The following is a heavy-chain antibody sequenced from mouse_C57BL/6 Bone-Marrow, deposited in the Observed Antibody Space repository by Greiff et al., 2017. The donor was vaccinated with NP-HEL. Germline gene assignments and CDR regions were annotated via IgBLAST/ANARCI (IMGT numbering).Heavy chain of an antibody. V-gene: IGHV1-82*01. CDR3: ARWRYYYAMDY. CDR2: IYPGDGDP. Sequence: QVQLQQSGPELVKPGASVKISCKASGYAFSSSWMNWVKQRPGKGLEWIGRIYPGDGDPNYNGKFKGKATLTADKSSSTAYMQLSSLTSEDSAVYFCARWRYYYAMDYWCQGTSVTVSS. J-gene: IGHJ4*01. CDR1: GYAFSSSW.